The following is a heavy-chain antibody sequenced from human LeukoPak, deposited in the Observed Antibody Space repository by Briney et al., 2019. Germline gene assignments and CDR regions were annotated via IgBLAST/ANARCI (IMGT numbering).Heavy chain of an antibody. CDR3: AKDLATNYYYYYGMDV. Sequence: GGSLRLSCAASGFTFSSYGMHWVRQAPGKGLEWVAVISYDGSNKYYADSVKGRFTISRDNSKNTLYLKMNSLRAEDTAVYYCAKDLATNYYYYYGMDVWGQGTTVTVSS. J-gene: IGHJ6*02. D-gene: IGHD5-24*01. CDR2: ISYDGSNK. V-gene: IGHV3-30*18. CDR1: GFTFSSYG.